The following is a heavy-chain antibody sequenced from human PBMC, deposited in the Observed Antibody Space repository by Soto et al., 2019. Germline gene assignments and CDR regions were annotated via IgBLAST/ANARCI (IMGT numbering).Heavy chain of an antibody. V-gene: IGHV4-61*07. D-gene: IGHD3-10*01. Sequence: QPPGKGLECIGYIHYSGSTNYNPSLKSRVIISVDTSKNQFSLRLSSVTAADTAVYYCARLRGDGYNFDSWGQGTLVTVSS. CDR2: IHYSGST. J-gene: IGHJ4*02. CDR3: ARLRGDGYNFDS.